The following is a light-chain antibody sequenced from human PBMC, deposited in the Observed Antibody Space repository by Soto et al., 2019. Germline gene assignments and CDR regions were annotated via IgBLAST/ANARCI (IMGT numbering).Light chain of an antibody. CDR3: QQSYSTPPFT. Sequence: DIQMTQSPSPLSASVGDRVDITCRTSQSVSSYLNWYQAKPGKAPKLLIYEASSLESGVPSRFSGSGSGTDFTLTISSPQPEDSATYYCQQSYSTPPFTFGPGTRVDI. J-gene: IGKJ3*01. CDR2: EAS. CDR1: QSVSSY. V-gene: IGKV1-39*01.